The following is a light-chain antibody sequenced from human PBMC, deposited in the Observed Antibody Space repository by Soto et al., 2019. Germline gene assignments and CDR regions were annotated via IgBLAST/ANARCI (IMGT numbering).Light chain of an antibody. Sequence: QSALTQPASVSGSPGQSITISCTGTSSDVGGYNYVSWYQQHPGKAPKLIIYEVSNRPSGVSNRFSGSKSGNTASLTISGLHAEDEADYYCNSYTSTTTRVFGGGTKVTVL. CDR2: EVS. J-gene: IGLJ3*02. CDR3: NSYTSTTTRV. V-gene: IGLV2-14*01. CDR1: SSDVGGYNY.